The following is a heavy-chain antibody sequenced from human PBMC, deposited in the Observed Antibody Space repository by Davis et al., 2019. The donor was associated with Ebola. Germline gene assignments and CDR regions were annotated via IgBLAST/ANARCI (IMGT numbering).Heavy chain of an antibody. CDR3: ARSRRYRSSSPDAFDI. J-gene: IGHJ3*02. D-gene: IGHD6-6*01. CDR2: MNPNSGNT. V-gene: IGHV1-8*02. CDR1: GYTFTSYA. Sequence: ASVKVSCKASGYTFTSYAMHWVRQAPGQGLEWMGWMNPNSGNTGYAQKFQGRVTMTRNTSISTAYMELSSLRSEDTAVYYCARSRRYRSSSPDAFDIWGQGTMVTVSS.